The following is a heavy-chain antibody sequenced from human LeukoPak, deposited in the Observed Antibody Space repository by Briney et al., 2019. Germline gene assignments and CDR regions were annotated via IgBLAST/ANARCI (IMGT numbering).Heavy chain of an antibody. V-gene: IGHV4-61*01. CDR1: GGSVSSGTYF. Sequence: SETLSLTCTVSGGSVSSGTYFLNCLRQAPGKGLEWIGYIDYNGRTNYNPSLKSRVTISVGTSKNQFPLKVSSVTATDTAVYYCARGSGWLTDHWGQGTLVTVSS. J-gene: IGHJ4*02. CDR3: ARGSGWLTDH. CDR2: IDYNGRT. D-gene: IGHD6-19*01.